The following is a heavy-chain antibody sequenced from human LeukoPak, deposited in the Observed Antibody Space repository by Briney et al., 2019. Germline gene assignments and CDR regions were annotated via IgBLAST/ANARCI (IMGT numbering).Heavy chain of an antibody. CDR3: ARRNHAGSPHYFDY. CDR2: IYYSGST. CDR1: GDSISRYY. V-gene: IGHV4-59*08. D-gene: IGHD1-14*01. Sequence: SETLSLTCTVSGDSISRYYWSWIRQTPGKGLEWIGHIYYSGSTNYNPSLKSRVTMSVDTSKNQFSLKMGSVTAADTAVYYCARRNHAGSPHYFDYWGQGTLVTVSS. J-gene: IGHJ4*02.